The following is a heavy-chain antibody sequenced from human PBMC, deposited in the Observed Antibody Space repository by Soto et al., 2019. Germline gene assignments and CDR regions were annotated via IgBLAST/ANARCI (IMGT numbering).Heavy chain of an antibody. J-gene: IGHJ3*02. CDR3: ASCFMITLGGVIVLDVFDI. Sequence: SVKVSCKASGGTFSSYAISWVRQAPGQGLEWMGGIIPIFGTANYAQKFQGRVTITADESTSTAYMELSSLRSEDTAVYYCASCFMITLGGVIVLDVFDIWGQGTMVTVSS. CDR1: GGTFSSYA. V-gene: IGHV1-69*13. D-gene: IGHD3-16*02. CDR2: IIPIFGTA.